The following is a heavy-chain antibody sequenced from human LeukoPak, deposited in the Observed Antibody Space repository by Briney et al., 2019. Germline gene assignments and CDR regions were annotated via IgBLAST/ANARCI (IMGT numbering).Heavy chain of an antibody. CDR3: ARDMFRGAPDYFDY. D-gene: IGHD3-10*01. J-gene: IGHJ4*02. CDR2: IAYDGSIK. V-gene: IGHV3-30*04. Sequence: GGSLRLSCAASGFTFSSYPMHWVRQAPGKGLEWVAVIAYDGSIKLYADSVKGRFIISRDDSKNTLYLQMNGLRGEDTAVYYCARDMFRGAPDYFDYWGQGTLVTASS. CDR1: GFTFSSYP.